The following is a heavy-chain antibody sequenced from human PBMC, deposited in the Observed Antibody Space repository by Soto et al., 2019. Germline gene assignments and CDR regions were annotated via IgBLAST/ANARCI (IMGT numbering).Heavy chain of an antibody. CDR2: ISSTSSHI. J-gene: IGHJ6*02. D-gene: IGHD6-13*01. CDR3: ARDPAADGYYRMDV. CDR1: EFSFSTYN. Sequence: PGGSLRLSCVASEFSFSTYNMNWVRQAPGKGLEWVSFISSTSSHIHYADSVKGRFTISRDNAKNSLYLQMNSLRAEDTAVYYCARDPAADGYYRMDVWGQGTTVTVSS. V-gene: IGHV3-21*01.